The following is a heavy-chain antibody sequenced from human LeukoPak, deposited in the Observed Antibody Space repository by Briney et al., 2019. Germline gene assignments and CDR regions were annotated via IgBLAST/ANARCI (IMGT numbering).Heavy chain of an antibody. V-gene: IGHV5-51*01. CDR3: ARHSRGTYYYDSSGYYNWFDP. Sequence: GESLKISCKGSGYSFTSYWIGWVRQMPGKGLEWMGIIYPGDSDTRYSPSFQGQVTISADKSISTAYLQWSSLKASDTAMYYCARHSRGTYYYDSSGYYNWFDPWGQGTLVTVSS. CDR1: GYSFTSYW. J-gene: IGHJ5*02. CDR2: IYPGDSDT. D-gene: IGHD3-22*01.